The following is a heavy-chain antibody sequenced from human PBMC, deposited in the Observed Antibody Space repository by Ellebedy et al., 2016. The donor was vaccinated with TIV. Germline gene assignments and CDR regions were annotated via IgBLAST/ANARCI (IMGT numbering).Heavy chain of an antibody. V-gene: IGHV2-70*11. CDR3: ARTDGSGWAFDS. D-gene: IGHD6-19*01. J-gene: IGHJ4*02. CDR1: GFSLSTTRVS. Sequence: SGPTLVKPTQTLTLTCTFSGFSLSTTRVSVSWIRQPPGKALEWLARIDWDDDKYFTTALRTRLTISKDTSKNQVVLTMTNMDPVDTATYFCARTDGSGWAFDSWGQGTLVTVSS. CDR2: IDWDDDK.